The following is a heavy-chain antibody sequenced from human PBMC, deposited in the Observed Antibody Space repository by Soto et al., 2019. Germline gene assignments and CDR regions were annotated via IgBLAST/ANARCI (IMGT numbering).Heavy chain of an antibody. J-gene: IGHJ2*01. D-gene: IGHD4-17*01. CDR2: IFSNDEK. CDR3: ARIGTTSLFWYFDL. Sequence: PSETPSLTCTVSGGSLSSYYWSWLRQPPGKALEWLAHIFSNDEKSYSTSLKSRLTISKDTSKSQVVLTMTNMDPVDTATYYCARIGTTSLFWYFDLWGRGTLVTVSS. V-gene: IGHV2-26*01. CDR1: GGSLSSYYW.